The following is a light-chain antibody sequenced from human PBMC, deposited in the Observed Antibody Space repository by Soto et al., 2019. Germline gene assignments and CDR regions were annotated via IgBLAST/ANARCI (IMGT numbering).Light chain of an antibody. CDR2: FAS. Sequence: ERVMTQFPATLSLSPGAKATLSCRASQTVSNNLAWYQQKPGQAPRLLIYFASTRATGVPARFSGSGSGTEFTLTISNLQSEDSSVYYCQHYNEWPLTFGGGTKLET. CDR1: QTVSNN. CDR3: QHYNEWPLT. V-gene: IGKV3-15*01. J-gene: IGKJ4*01.